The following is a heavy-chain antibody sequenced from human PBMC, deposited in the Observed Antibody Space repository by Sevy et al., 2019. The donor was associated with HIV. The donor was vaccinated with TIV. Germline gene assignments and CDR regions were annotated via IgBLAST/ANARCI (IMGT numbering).Heavy chain of an antibody. V-gene: IGHV3-11*01. J-gene: IGHJ6*02. D-gene: IGHD4-17*01. CDR2: ISSTADSI. Sequence: GGSLRLSCPASGFSISDYYMSWIRQPPGKGPQWISYISSTADSIYHANSVKGGFTISRDNAKNSLYLKMNSLTAEDTALYYCARDHLKDGDLGDYHYYAMDVWGRGTTVTVSS. CDR1: GFSISDYY. CDR3: ARDHLKDGDLGDYHYYAMDV.